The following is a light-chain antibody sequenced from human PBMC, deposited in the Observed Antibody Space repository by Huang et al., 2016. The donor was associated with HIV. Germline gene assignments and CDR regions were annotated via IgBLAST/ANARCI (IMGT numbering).Light chain of an antibody. CDR2: DAS. CDR3: QQRGNWQLT. Sequence: EIVLTQSPATLSLSPGERATLSCRASQGLANYLAWYQQKHGQAPRLLIYDASNRATGIPARFSGSGSGTDFTLTISSLEPEDFAVYYCQQRGNWQLTFGGGTKVEIK. CDR1: QGLANY. J-gene: IGKJ4*01. V-gene: IGKV3-11*01.